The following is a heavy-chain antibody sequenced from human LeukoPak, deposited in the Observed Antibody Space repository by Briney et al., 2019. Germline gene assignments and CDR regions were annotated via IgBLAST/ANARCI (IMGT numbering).Heavy chain of an antibody. V-gene: IGHV4-34*01. CDR2: INHSGST. D-gene: IGHD1-26*01. CDR1: GGSFSCYY. Sequence: SETLSLTCAVYGGSFSCYYWIWIRQPPGKGLEGIGEINHSGSTNYNPSLKSRVTISVDTSKNQFSLKLSSVTAADTAVYYCARGFRPTEPDFDYWGQGTLVTVSS. CDR3: ARGFRPTEPDFDY. J-gene: IGHJ4*02.